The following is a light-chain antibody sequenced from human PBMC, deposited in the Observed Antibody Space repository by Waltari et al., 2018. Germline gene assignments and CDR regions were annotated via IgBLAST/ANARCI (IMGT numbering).Light chain of an antibody. V-gene: IGKV3-15*01. CDR3: QQCNRWPPIT. J-gene: IGKJ5*01. Sequence: VMTQSPATLSVSPGERATLSCRASLSIADNLAWYQQKRGQAPRLLIYGASTRATGIPARFTGRGSGTDFTLTISSLQSEDSAVYYCQQCNRWPPITFGQGTRLEI. CDR1: LSIADN. CDR2: GAS.